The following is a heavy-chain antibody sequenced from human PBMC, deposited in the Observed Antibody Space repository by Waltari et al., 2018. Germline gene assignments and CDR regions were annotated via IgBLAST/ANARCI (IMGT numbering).Heavy chain of an antibody. CDR2: MNPNSGNT. J-gene: IGHJ5*02. CDR3: ARGYCSSTSCSQGFDT. V-gene: IGHV1-8*01. D-gene: IGHD2-2*01. Sequence: QVQLVQSGAEVKKPGASVKVSCKASGYTFTSYDINWVRQATGQGLEWMGWMNPNSGNTGYAQKFQGRVTMTRNTSISTAYMELSSLRSEDTAVYYCARGYCSSTSCSQGFDTWGQGTLVTVSS. CDR1: GYTFTSYD.